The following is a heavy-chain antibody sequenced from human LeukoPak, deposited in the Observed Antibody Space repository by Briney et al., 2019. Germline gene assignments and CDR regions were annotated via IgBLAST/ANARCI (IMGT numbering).Heavy chain of an antibody. CDR3: ARFITVIDYTPYYGMDV. D-gene: IGHD4-11*01. CDR2: ISSSSSYI. V-gene: IGHV3-21*01. J-gene: IGHJ6*02. CDR1: GFTFNSYS. Sequence: PGGSLRLSCAASGFTFNSYSMNWVRPAPGKGLEGVSYISSSSSYIYYADSVKGRCTLARDNAKHSLYLQMNRLRAEDTAVYYCARFITVIDYTPYYGMDVWGQGTTVTVSS.